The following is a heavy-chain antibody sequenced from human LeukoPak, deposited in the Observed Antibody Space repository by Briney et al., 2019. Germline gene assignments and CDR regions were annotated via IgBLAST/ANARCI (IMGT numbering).Heavy chain of an antibody. CDR2: MSFDGSSK. D-gene: IGHD6-6*01. Sequence: QPGGSLRLSCAASGFTFNTYAMHWVRQAPGKGLDWVAVMSFDGSSKYYVDSVKGRFTISRDNAKNSLYLQMNSLRDEDTAVYYCAREHFPIAARKLNYYGMDVWGQGTTVTVSS. CDR1: GFTFNTYA. J-gene: IGHJ6*02. V-gene: IGHV3-30-3*01. CDR3: AREHFPIAARKLNYYGMDV.